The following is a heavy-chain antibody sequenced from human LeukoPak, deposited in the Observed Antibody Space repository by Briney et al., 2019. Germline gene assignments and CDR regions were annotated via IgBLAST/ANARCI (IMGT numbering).Heavy chain of an antibody. D-gene: IGHD5-18*01. CDR3: ARGRAGQLWVKPAGMGYFDY. Sequence: SETLSLTCAVSGGSFSGYYWRWIRQPPGKGLEWIGEINHSGRTNYNPSLKSRVTISVDTSKNQFSLKLRSVTAADTALYYCARGRAGQLWVKPAGMGYFDYWGERALVTLS. CDR1: GGSFSGYY. CDR2: INHSGRT. V-gene: IGHV4-34*01. J-gene: IGHJ4*02.